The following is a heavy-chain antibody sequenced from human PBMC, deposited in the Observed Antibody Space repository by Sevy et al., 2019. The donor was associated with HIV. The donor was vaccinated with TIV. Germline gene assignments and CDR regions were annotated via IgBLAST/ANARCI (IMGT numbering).Heavy chain of an antibody. CDR1: GFTFSSYG. D-gene: IGHD3-3*01. V-gene: IGHV3-30*18. J-gene: IGHJ6*02. CDR2: ISYDGSNK. Sequence: GGSLRLSCAASGFTFSSYGMHWVRQAPGKGLEWVAVISYDGSNKYYADSVKGRFTISRDNSKNTLYLQMNSLRAEDTAVYYCAKGSYDFWSGYYYYYYGMDVWGQGTTVTVSS. CDR3: AKGSYDFWSGYYYYYYGMDV.